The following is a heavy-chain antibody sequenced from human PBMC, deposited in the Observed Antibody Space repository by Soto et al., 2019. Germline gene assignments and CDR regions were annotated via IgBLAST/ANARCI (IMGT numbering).Heavy chain of an antibody. Sequence: SETLSLTCTVSGGSISSGDYYWSWIRQPPGKCLEWIGYIYYSGSTYYNPSLRSRVTISVDTSKNQFSLKLSSVTAADTAVYYCAREGVGSSNWFDPWGQGTLVTVYS. V-gene: IGHV4-30-4*01. D-gene: IGHD2-2*03. CDR2: IYYSGST. CDR3: AREGVGSSNWFDP. CDR1: GGSISSGDYY. J-gene: IGHJ5*02.